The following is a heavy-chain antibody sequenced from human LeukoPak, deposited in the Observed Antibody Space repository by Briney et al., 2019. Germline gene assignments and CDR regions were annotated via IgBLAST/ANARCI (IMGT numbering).Heavy chain of an antibody. J-gene: IGHJ5*02. V-gene: IGHV1-2*06. D-gene: IGHD3-3*01. Sequence: ASVKVSKASGYTFTGYYMHWVRQAPGQGLEWMGRINPNSGGTNYAQKFQGRVTMTRDTSISTAYMDLSRLRSDDTAVYYCARRHYDSWSGAHFRFDPWGQGTLVTVSS. CDR2: INPNSGGT. CDR1: GYTFTGYY. CDR3: ARRHYDSWSGAHFRFDP.